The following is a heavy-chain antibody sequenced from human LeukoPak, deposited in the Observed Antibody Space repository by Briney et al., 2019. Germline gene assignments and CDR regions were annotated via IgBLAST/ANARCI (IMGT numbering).Heavy chain of an antibody. CDR1: GGSISSYY. D-gene: IGHD6-19*01. V-gene: IGHV4-59*01. CDR2: IYYSGST. CDR3: ARECGSGCLDY. J-gene: IGHJ4*02. Sequence: KTSETLSRNCTVSGGSISSYYWSWIRQPPGKGLEWIGYIYYSGSTNYNPSLKSRVTISVDTSKNQFSLKLSSVTAADTAVYYCARECGSGCLDYWGQGTLVTVPS.